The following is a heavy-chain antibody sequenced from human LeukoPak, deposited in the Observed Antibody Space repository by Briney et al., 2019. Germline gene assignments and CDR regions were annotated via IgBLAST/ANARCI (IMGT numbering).Heavy chain of an antibody. D-gene: IGHD3-10*01. CDR1: GFTFSSYA. J-gene: IGHJ4*02. Sequence: GGSLRLSCAASGFTFSSYAMTWVRQAPGKGLEWVAGISGSGGTTYYADSVKGRLTVSRDNSKNTLYLQMHSLRAEDTAVYYCAKGRDTLVRGVIITTRFDNWRQGTLVTVSS. CDR3: AKGRDTLVRGVIITTRFDN. V-gene: IGHV3-23*01. CDR2: ISGSGGTT.